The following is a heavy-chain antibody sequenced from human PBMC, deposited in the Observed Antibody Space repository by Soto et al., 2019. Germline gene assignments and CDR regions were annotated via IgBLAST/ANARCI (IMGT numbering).Heavy chain of an antibody. CDR1: GFSLSTDGVG. CDR2: IYWDDDK. Sequence: QITLKESGPTLVKPTQTLTLTCTFSGFSLSTDGVGVGWVRQPPGKALEWLAIIYWDDDKRYSPSLKSRLSITKDTSKNLVVLTMTNMDPVDTATYYCAHKGFCSWINFGLWGRGTLVTVSS. J-gene: IGHJ2*01. CDR3: AHKGFCSWINFGL. D-gene: IGHD3-3*01. V-gene: IGHV2-5*02.